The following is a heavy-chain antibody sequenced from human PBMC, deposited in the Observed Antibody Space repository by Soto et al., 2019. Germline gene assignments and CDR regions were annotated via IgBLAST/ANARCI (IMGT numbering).Heavy chain of an antibody. V-gene: IGHV4-31*03. CDR2: IYYSGST. D-gene: IGHD2-21*02. CDR3: ARVCGGDCHYGMDA. J-gene: IGHJ6*02. CDR1: GGSISSGGYY. Sequence: PSETLSLTCTVSGGSISSGGYYWSWIRQHPGKGLEWIGYIYYSGSTYYNPSLKSRVTISVDTSKNQFSLKLSSVTAADTAVYYCARVCGGDCHYGMDAWGQGTTVTVSS.